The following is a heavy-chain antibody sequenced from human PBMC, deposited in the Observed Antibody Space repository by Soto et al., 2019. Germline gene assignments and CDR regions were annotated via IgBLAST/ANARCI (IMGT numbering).Heavy chain of an antibody. D-gene: IGHD3-22*01. CDR2: IYHSGNT. J-gene: IGHJ3*02. V-gene: IGHV4-30-2*01. Sequence: SETLSLTCTVSGGSISSGDYSWSWIRQPLGKGLEWIGYIYHSGNTYYNPSLKSRVTMSVDRSKNQFSLGLSSVTAADTAVYYFARTHYYDSNGYLYVFDIWGQGTMVTVSS. CDR1: GGSISSGDYS. CDR3: ARTHYYDSNGYLYVFDI.